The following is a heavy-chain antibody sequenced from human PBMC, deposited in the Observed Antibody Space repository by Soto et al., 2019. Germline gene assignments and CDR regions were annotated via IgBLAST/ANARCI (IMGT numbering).Heavy chain of an antibody. V-gene: IGHV3-30-3*02. J-gene: IGHJ4*02. Sequence: PGGSLRLSCAASGFTFSSYAMHWVRQAPGKGLEWVAVISYDGSNKYYADSVKGRFTISRDNSKNTLYLQMNSLRVEDTAVYYCAKLGFPYSYGYLFYYWGQGTLVTVSS. D-gene: IGHD5-18*01. CDR1: GFTFSSYA. CDR3: AKLGFPYSYGYLFYY. CDR2: ISYDGSNK.